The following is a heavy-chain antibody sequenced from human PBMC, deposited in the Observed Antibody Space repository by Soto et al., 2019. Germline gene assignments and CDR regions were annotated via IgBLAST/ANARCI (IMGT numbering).Heavy chain of an antibody. V-gene: IGHV3-15*01. CDR2: IKSKTDGGTT. Sequence: GGSLRLSCAASGFTFSNAWMSWVRQAPGKGLEWVGRIKSKTDGGTTDYAAPVKGRFTISRDDSKNTLYLQRNSLKTEDTAVYYCTAGVVVPAAMSRYYMDVWGKGTTVTVSS. CDR3: TAGVVVPAAMSRYYMDV. D-gene: IGHD2-2*01. J-gene: IGHJ6*03. CDR1: GFTFSNAW.